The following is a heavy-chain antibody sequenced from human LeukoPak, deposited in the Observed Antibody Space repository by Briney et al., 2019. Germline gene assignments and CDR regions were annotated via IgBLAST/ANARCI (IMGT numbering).Heavy chain of an antibody. J-gene: IGHJ5*02. CDR2: ISAYNGNT. CDR1: GYTFTIYG. Sequence: ASVTVSCKASGYTFTIYGISWVRQAPGQGLEWMGWISAYNGNTNYAQKLQGRVTMTTDTSTSTAYMELRSLRSDDTAVYYCARDSRAAEFDPWGQGTLVTVSS. V-gene: IGHV1-18*01. CDR3: ARDSRAAEFDP. D-gene: IGHD6-13*01.